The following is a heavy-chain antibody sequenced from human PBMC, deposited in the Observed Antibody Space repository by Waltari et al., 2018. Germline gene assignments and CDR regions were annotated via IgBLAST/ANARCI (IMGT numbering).Heavy chain of an antibody. CDR2: IFPFLCTA. J-gene: IGHJ6*02. Sequence: QVQLVQSGAEVKKPGSSVKVSCKASGGTFSSYAISWVRQAPGQGIEWMGGIFPFLCTANYAQKFHVTVPIPTAESTSTADMELSSLRSEDTSVYYCARGGDVGNGYYYYSGMDVLGQWTTVTVSS. CDR3: ARGGDVGNGYYYYSGMDV. D-gene: IGHD2-8*01. CDR1: GGTFSSYA. V-gene: IGHV1-69*05.